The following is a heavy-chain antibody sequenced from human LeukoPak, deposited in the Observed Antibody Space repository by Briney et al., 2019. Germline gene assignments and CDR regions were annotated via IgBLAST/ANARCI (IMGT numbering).Heavy chain of an antibody. CDR3: ASGSRDRIEMATT. D-gene: IGHD5-24*01. V-gene: IGHV1-69*05. CDR2: IIPIFGTA. J-gene: IGHJ5*02. Sequence: GASVKVSCKASGGTFTSYAISWVRQAPGQGLEWMGGIIPIFGTANYAQKFQGRVTITTDESTSTAYMELSSLRSEDTAVYYCASGSRDRIEMATTWGQGNQGTVSS. CDR1: GGTFTSYA.